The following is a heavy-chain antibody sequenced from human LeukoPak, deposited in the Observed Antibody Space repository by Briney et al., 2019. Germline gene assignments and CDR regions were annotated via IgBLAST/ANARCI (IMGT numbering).Heavy chain of an antibody. CDR2: IIPIFGTA. J-gene: IGHJ4*02. D-gene: IGHD6-13*01. V-gene: IGHV1-69*05. CDR3: ARVGKYSSSWYFDY. Sequence: SVKVSCKASGGTFSSYAISWVRQAPGQGVEWMGGIIPIFGTANYAQKFQGRVTITTDESTSTAYMELSSLRSEDTAVYYCARVGKYSSSWYFDYWGQGTLVTVSS. CDR1: GGTFSSYA.